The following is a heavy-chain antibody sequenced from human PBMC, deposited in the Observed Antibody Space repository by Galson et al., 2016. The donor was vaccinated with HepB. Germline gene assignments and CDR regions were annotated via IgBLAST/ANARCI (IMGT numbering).Heavy chain of an antibody. CDR3: AASGYDYGDPGDAFAI. J-gene: IGHJ3*02. CDR1: GYTFTYRY. V-gene: IGHV1-45*02. Sequence: QSGAEVKKPGESLKISCKASGYTFTYRYLHWVRQAPGQALEWVGWITPFNGNTNYAQKLQDRVTITRDRSKTTAYMELTSLRSDDSAMYYCAASGYDYGDPGDAFAIWGQGTKVTVSS. CDR2: ITPFNGNT. D-gene: IGHD4-17*01.